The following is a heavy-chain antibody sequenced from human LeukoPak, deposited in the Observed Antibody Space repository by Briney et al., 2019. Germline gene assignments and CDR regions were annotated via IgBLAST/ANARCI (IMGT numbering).Heavy chain of an antibody. J-gene: IGHJ6*02. CDR3: ARDRYSGSHSQYGMDV. CDR2: ISSSSSYI. Sequence: GGSLRLSCAASGFTFSSYSMNWVRQAPGKGLEWVSSISSSSSYIYYADSVKGRFTISRDNAKNSLYLQMNSLRAEDPAVYYCARDRYSGSHSQYGMDVWGQGTTVTVSS. CDR1: GFTFSSYS. V-gene: IGHV3-21*01. D-gene: IGHD1-26*01.